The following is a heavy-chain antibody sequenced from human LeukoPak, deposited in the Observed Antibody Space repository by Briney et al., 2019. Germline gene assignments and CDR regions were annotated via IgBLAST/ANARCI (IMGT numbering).Heavy chain of an antibody. D-gene: IGHD2-15*01. CDR3: AREYGSWSGRPFVY. V-gene: IGHV3-74*01. CDR2: INVDGTTT. J-gene: IGHJ4*02. CDR1: GFTFSSYR. Sequence: GGSLRLSCEASGFTFSSYRMDWVRPAPGKGLVWVTRINVDGTTTAHADSVKGPFTMSRANTRNTLNLQMNSRRAEDTAVHYCAREYGSWSGRPFVYWGQGALVTVSS.